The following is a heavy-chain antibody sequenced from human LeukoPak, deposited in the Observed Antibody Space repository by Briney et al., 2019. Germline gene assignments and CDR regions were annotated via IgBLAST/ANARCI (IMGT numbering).Heavy chain of an antibody. D-gene: IGHD3-3*01. Sequence: PSETLSLTCTVSGGSISSYYWSWIRQPPGKGLEWIGYIYYSGSTNYNPSLKSRVTISVDTSKNQFSLKLSSVTAADTAVYYCARNGYDFWSGYYRSYYFDYWGQGTLVTVSS. CDR2: IYYSGST. J-gene: IGHJ4*02. V-gene: IGHV4-59*12. CDR1: GGSISSYY. CDR3: ARNGYDFWSGYYRSYYFDY.